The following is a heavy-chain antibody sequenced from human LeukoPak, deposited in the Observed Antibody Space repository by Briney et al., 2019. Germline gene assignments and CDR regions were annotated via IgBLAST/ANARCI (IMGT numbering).Heavy chain of an antibody. CDR1: GFTFSSYA. V-gene: IGHV3-23*01. D-gene: IGHD2-2*02. CDR2: ISASGGST. CDR3: AGYNCSSTTCYTGGFDY. J-gene: IGHJ4*02. Sequence: GGSLRLSCAASGFTFSSYAMSWVRQAPGKGLEWVSAISASGGSTYYADSVKGRFTISRDKSKNTLYLQMNSLRAEDSAVYYCAGYNCSSTTCYTGGFDYWGQGTLATVSS.